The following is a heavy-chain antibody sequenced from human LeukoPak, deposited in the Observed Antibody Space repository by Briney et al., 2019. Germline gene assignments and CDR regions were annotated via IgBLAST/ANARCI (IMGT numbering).Heavy chain of an antibody. Sequence: GGSLRLSCAASGFTFDDYAMHWVRQAPGKGLEWVSGISWNSGSIGYADSVKGRFTISRDNAKNSLYLQMNSLRAEDTAVYYCAREGIAVAGIFDYWGQGTLVTVSS. CDR3: AREGIAVAGIFDY. J-gene: IGHJ4*02. CDR1: GFTFDDYA. D-gene: IGHD6-19*01. CDR2: ISWNSGSI. V-gene: IGHV3-9*01.